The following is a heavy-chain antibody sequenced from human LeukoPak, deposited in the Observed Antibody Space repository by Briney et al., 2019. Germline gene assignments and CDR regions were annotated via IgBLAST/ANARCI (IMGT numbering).Heavy chain of an antibody. J-gene: IGHJ4*02. CDR3: ARARGSGSYPPDY. Sequence: KPSETLSLTCTVSGGSISSYYWSWIRQPAGKGLEWIGRIYSSGSTSGSTNYNPSLKSRVTISVDTSKNQFSLKLSSVTAADTAVYYCARARGSGSYPPDYWGQGTLVTVSS. V-gene: IGHV4-4*07. CDR1: GGSISSYY. D-gene: IGHD3-10*01. CDR2: IYSSGSTSGST.